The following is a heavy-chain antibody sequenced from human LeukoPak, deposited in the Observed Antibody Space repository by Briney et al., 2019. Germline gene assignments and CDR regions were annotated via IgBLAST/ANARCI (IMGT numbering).Heavy chain of an antibody. CDR3: ARGGVVLPAKMPNYFDP. D-gene: IGHD1-7*01. V-gene: IGHV3-30*04. CDR1: GFTFSTYA. J-gene: IGHJ5*02. CDR2: ISHDGSSK. Sequence: GGSLRLSCAASGFTFSTYAIHWVRQAPGKGLEWVAVISHDGSSKYFGDTVKGRVTISRDNSKNTLYLQMNSLRADYTAIYYCARGGVVLPAKMPNYFDPWGQGTLVTVST.